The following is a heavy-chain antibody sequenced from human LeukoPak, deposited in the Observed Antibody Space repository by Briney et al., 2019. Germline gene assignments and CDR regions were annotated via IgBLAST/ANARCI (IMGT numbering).Heavy chain of an antibody. CDR1: GFSFSSHG. CDR3: ARRGYGSGSYEYYYYYYMDV. CDR2: INWNGGST. D-gene: IGHD3-10*01. Sequence: GGTLRLSCAASGFSFSSHGMSWVRQAPGKGLEWVSSINWNGGSTGYADSVKGRFTISRDNAKNSLYLQMNSLRAEDTALYHCARRGYGSGSYEYYYYYYMDVWGKGTTVTVSS. J-gene: IGHJ6*03. V-gene: IGHV3-20*01.